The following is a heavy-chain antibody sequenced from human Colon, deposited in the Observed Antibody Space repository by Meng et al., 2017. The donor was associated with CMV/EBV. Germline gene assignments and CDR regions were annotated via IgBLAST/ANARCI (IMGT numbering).Heavy chain of an antibody. CDR3: AKSDHSGSYLPGLFDF. CDR1: CTFDDYG. D-gene: IGHD1-26*01. J-gene: IGHJ4*02. CDR2: TYWNGRTT. V-gene: IGHV3-20*03. Sequence: CTFDDYGMTWVRQAPGKGLEWVGTTYWNGRTTGLADSVQGRFTISRDNAKNSLYLEMNFLRAEDTAFYYCAKSDHSGSYLPGLFDFWGQGILVTVSS.